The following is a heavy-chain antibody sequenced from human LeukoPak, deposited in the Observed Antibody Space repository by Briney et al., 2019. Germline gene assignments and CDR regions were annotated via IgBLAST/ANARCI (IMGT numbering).Heavy chain of an antibody. D-gene: IGHD3-16*02. Sequence: GGSLRLSCVASGFPFSSYWMTWVRQAPGKGLEWVSYISTSSSTIYYADSVKGRFTISRDNAKNSLYLQMNSLRAEDTAVYYCARAGDDYVWGSYRPFDYWGQGTLVTVSS. CDR1: GFPFSSYW. CDR3: ARAGDDYVWGSYRPFDY. J-gene: IGHJ4*02. CDR2: ISTSSSTI. V-gene: IGHV3-48*01.